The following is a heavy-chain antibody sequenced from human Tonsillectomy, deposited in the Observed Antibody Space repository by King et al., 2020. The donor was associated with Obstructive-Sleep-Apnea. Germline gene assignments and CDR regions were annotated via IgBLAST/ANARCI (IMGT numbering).Heavy chain of an antibody. J-gene: IGHJ4*02. CDR3: ASAAMRAPAFDY. CDR2: MSYDGNNK. Sequence: VQLVESGGGVVQPGRSLRLSCAASGFTFSSYGMHWVRQAPGKGLEWVALMSYDGNNKFYADSVKGRFTISRDTAKNTLYLQMSSLRAEGTAVYYCASAAMRAPAFDYWGPGTLVTVSS. D-gene: IGHD2-2*01. CDR1: GFTFSSYG. V-gene: IGHV3-30*03.